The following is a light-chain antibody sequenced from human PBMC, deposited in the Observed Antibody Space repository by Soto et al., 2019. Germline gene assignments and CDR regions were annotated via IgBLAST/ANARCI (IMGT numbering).Light chain of an antibody. Sequence: EIVMTQSPDTLSVSPGERATLSCRATQSVGKNLAWFQQRPGQAPRLLIHGASARPSGVPARFSGGGSGTDFTLTIISLQSEDFAIYYCQQYSDSPITFGPGTTVDLK. CDR3: QQYSDSPIT. CDR1: QSVGKN. CDR2: GAS. J-gene: IGKJ3*01. V-gene: IGKV3-15*01.